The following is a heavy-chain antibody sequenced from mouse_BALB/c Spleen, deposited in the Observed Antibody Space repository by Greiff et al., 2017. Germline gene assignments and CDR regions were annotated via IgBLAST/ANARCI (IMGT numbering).Heavy chain of an antibody. CDR1: GYTFTSYW. V-gene: IGHV1S22*01. CDR2: IYPGSGST. CDR3: TREGRSYAMDY. J-gene: IGHJ4*01. Sequence: LKQPGSELVRPGASVKLSCKASGYTFTSYWMHWVKQRHGQGLEWIGNIYPGSGSTNYDEKFKSKGTLTVDTSSSTAYMHLSSLTSEDSAVYYCTREGRSYAMDYWGQGTSVTVSS.